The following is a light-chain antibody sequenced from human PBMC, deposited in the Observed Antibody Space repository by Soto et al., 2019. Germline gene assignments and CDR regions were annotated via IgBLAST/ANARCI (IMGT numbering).Light chain of an antibody. CDR1: SSDVGGYNY. Sequence: QSVLNQPASVSGSPGQSITISCTGTSSDVGGYNYVSWYQHHPGKAPKLMIFDVSNRPSGVPNRFSGSKSGNTASLTISGLQPEDEADYYCSSYTTSNTRQIVFGTGTKVTVL. J-gene: IGLJ1*01. CDR2: DVS. CDR3: SSYTTSNTRQIV. V-gene: IGLV2-14*03.